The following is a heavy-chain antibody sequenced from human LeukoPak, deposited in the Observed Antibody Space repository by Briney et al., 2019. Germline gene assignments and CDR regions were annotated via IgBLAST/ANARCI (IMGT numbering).Heavy chain of an antibody. J-gene: IGHJ4*02. CDR2: IDGTGTMT. CDR3: AKPSGWSY. V-gene: IGHV3-23*01. CDR1: GLIFGNYG. D-gene: IGHD6-19*01. Sequence: PGGSQRLSCVASGLIFGNYGMAWVRQAPGKGLEWVSGIDGTGTMTSYAASVKGRFTVSRDNAKNTLYLQLNSLRAEDTALYYCAKPSGWSYWGQGTLVTVSS.